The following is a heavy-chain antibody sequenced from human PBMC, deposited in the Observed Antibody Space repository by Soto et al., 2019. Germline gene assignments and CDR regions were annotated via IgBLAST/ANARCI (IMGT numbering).Heavy chain of an antibody. Sequence: GGSLRLSCAASGFTVSSNYMSWVRQAPGKGLEWVSVIYSGGSTYYADSVKGRFTISRDNAKNSLYLQMNSLRAEDTAVYYCASEQWAGGMDVWGQGTTVTVSS. V-gene: IGHV3-66*01. J-gene: IGHJ6*02. CDR2: IYSGGST. CDR3: ASEQWAGGMDV. CDR1: GFTVSSNY. D-gene: IGHD6-19*01.